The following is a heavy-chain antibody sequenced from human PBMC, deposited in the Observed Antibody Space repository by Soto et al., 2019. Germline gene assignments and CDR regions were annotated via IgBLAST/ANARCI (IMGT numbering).Heavy chain of an antibody. D-gene: IGHD3-10*01. J-gene: IGHJ4*02. Sequence: PSETLSLTCTVSGGSISSYYWSWIRQPPGKGLEWIGYIYYSGSTNYNPSLKSRVTISVDTSKNQFSLKLSSVTAADTAVYYCARTLITMVRGVIILSDYYFDYRGKGTLVTVSS. CDR1: GGSISSYY. V-gene: IGHV4-59*01. CDR2: IYYSGST. CDR3: ARTLITMVRGVIILSDYYFDY.